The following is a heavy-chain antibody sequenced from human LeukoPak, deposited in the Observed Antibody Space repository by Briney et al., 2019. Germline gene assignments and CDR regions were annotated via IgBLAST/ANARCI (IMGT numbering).Heavy chain of an antibody. CDR2: ISGSGGST. CDR1: GFTFSSYA. D-gene: IGHD2-8*01. CDR3: AKDPPAGYCTNGACHDY. Sequence: PGGSLRLSCAASGFTFSSYAMSWVRQAPGKGLEWVSAISGSGGSTDYADSVKGRFTISRDNSKDTLYLQMNSLRAEDTAVYDCAKDPPAGYCTNGACHDYWGQGTLVTVSS. V-gene: IGHV3-23*01. J-gene: IGHJ4*02.